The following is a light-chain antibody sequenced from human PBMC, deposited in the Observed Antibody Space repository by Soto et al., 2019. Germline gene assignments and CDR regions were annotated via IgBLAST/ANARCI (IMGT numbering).Light chain of an antibody. V-gene: IGKV3-15*01. J-gene: IGKJ1*01. CDR3: QQYNDWPRT. CDR1: QSVRGN. Sequence: ETVMTQSPTTLSVSLGERGTLSCRASQSVRGNLAWYQQKPGHPPRVLIHGASTRATGIPARFSGIGSGTDFTLTISSLQSEDFGIYYCQQYNDWPRTFGQGTKVDIK. CDR2: GAS.